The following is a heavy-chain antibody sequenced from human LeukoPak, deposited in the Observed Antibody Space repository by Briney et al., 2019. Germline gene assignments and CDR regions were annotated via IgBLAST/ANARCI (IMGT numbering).Heavy chain of an antibody. J-gene: IGHJ4*02. Sequence: GGSLRLSCAASGFTFSSYGMHWVRQAPCKGLEWVAVISYDGSNKYYADSVKGRFTISRDNSKNTLYLQMNSLRAEDTAVYYCASRGYSYGFDYWGQRTLVTVSS. CDR1: GFTFSSYG. CDR2: ISYDGSNK. D-gene: IGHD5-18*01. V-gene: IGHV3-30*03. CDR3: ASRGYSYGFDY.